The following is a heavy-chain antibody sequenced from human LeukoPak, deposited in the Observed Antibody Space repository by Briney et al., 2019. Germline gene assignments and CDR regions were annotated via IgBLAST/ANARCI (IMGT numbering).Heavy chain of an antibody. CDR1: GGSISSGGYY. Sequence: PSETLSLTCTVSGGSISSGGYYWSWIRQHPGKGLEWIGYIYYSGSTYYNPSLKSRVTISVDRSKNQFSLKLSSVTAADTAVYYCARDEAAAIFQRWGQGTLVTVSS. D-gene: IGHD6-13*01. J-gene: IGHJ1*01. CDR3: ARDEAAAIFQR. CDR2: IYYSGST. V-gene: IGHV4-31*03.